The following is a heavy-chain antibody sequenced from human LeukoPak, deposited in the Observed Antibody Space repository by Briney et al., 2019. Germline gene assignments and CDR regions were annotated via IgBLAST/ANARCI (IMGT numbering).Heavy chain of an antibody. CDR3: AASYYYDSSGYYY. CDR2: INSDGSST. CDR1: GFTFSSYW. V-gene: IGHV3-74*01. Sequence: GGSLRLSCAASGFTFSSYWMHWVRHAPGKGLVWVSRINSDGSSTNYADSVKGRFTISRDNAKNTLYLQMNSLRAEDTAVYYCAASYYYDSSGYYYWGQGTLVTVSS. J-gene: IGHJ4*02. D-gene: IGHD3-22*01.